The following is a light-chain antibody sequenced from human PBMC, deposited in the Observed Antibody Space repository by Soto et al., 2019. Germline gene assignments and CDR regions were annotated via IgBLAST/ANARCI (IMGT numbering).Light chain of an antibody. CDR2: DVS. J-gene: IGLJ2*01. V-gene: IGLV2-11*01. CDR1: SSDVGNYIY. CDR3: CSYVGSYSFV. Sequence: SVLTKPRSVSGSPGQSVIIPCTGTSSDVGNYIYVSWYQQHPGKAPKLMIYDVSKRPSGVPDRFSGSKSGNTASLTISGLQAEDEADYYCCSYVGSYSFVFGGGTKVTVL.